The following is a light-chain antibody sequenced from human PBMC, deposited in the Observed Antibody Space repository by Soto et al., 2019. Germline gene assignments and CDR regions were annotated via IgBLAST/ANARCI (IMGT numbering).Light chain of an antibody. V-gene: IGLV2-11*01. CDR1: NSDVGRYNS. CDR3: FSYTANDNWV. J-gene: IGLJ3*02. Sequence: QSALTQPHSVSGSPGQSVTISCTGTNSDVGRYNSVSWYQQLPGKAPQLIISAVRQRPSGVPDRFSGSKSGNTASLTISGLQTDGEADYFCFSYTANDNWVFGGGTKLTVL. CDR2: AVR.